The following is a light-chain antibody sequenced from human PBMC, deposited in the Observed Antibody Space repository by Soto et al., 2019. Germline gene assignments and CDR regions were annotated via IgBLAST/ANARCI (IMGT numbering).Light chain of an antibody. V-gene: IGKV3D-15*01. Sequence: MTQSPSSLSASVGDRVTITCRASRDITDYLAWYQQKPGQAPTLLIFGASSRATGIPDRFSGSGSGTDFTLTISSLQSEDFAVYYCQQYSNWPPITFGQGTRLEIK. CDR1: RDITDY. CDR2: GAS. CDR3: QQYSNWPPIT. J-gene: IGKJ5*01.